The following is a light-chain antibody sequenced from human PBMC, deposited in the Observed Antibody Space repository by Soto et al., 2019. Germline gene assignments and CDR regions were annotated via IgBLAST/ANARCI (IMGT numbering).Light chain of an antibody. CDR1: QSVSSY. V-gene: IGKV3-11*01. CDR3: QQRSNWRLT. Sequence: EIVLTQSPATLSLPPGERATLSCRASQSVSSYLAWYQQKPGQAPRLLIYDASNRATGIPARFSGSGSGTDFTLTISSLEPEDFAVYYCQQRSNWRLTFGGGTKVDNK. CDR2: DAS. J-gene: IGKJ4*01.